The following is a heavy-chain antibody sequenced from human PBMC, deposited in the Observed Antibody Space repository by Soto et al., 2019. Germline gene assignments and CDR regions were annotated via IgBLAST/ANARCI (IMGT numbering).Heavy chain of an antibody. Sequence: GWSPRLSCAASGFTFSSYGMHWVRQAPGKGLEWVAVISYDGSNKYYADSVKGRFTISRDNSKNTLYLQMNSLRAEDTAVYYCAKLYPRVYYMDVWGKGTTVTVSS. J-gene: IGHJ6*03. CDR1: GFTFSSYG. V-gene: IGHV3-30*18. D-gene: IGHD2-8*01. CDR3: AKLYPRVYYMDV. CDR2: ISYDGSNK.